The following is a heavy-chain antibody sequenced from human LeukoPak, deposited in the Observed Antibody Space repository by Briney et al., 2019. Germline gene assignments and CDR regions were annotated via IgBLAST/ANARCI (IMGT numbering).Heavy chain of an antibody. J-gene: IGHJ4*02. CDR2: IYDSGST. D-gene: IGHD3-22*01. CDR1: GGSISSYY. CDR3: ARQSISGSSLSYFDY. Sequence: SETLSLTCTVSGGSISSYYWSWIRQPPGKGLAWIGNIYDSGSTNYNPSLKSRVTISVDTSKNQCSLKLSSVTAADTAVYYCARQSISGSSLSYFDYWGQGTLVNVSS. V-gene: IGHV4-59*01.